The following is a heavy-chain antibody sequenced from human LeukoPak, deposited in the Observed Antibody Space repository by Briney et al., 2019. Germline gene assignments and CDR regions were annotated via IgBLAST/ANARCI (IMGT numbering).Heavy chain of an antibody. CDR1: GFTLSDYY. CDR3: ARVAEAAAFDS. J-gene: IGHJ4*02. CDR2: IGRSGSAI. Sequence: GGSLRLSCAASGFTLSDYYMSWVRQAPGKGLEWVSYIGRSGSAIYYADSVKGRFTISRDNAKNSLYLQMNSLKLEDTAVYYCARVAEAAAFDSWGQGTLVTVSS. D-gene: IGHD6-13*01. V-gene: IGHV3-11*04.